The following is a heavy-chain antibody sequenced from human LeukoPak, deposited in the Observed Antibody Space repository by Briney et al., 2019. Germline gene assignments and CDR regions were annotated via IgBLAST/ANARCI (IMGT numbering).Heavy chain of an antibody. V-gene: IGHV3-7*01. D-gene: IGHD6-6*01. CDR2: IRQDGSEK. Sequence: GGSLRLSCAASGFTFSSYWMSWVRQTPGKGLEWVATIRQDGSEKHYVDSVKGRFTVSRDNAENSLYLQMSSLRAEDTAVYYCATSPGLGYSSSLTGVDYWGQGTLVTVSS. CDR1: GFTFSSYW. J-gene: IGHJ4*02. CDR3: ATSPGLGYSSSLTGVDY.